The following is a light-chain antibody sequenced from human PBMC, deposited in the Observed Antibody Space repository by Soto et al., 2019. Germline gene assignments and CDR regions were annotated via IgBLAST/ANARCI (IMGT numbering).Light chain of an antibody. CDR3: SSYTSSSTPVV. CDR2: DVS. V-gene: IGLV2-14*01. J-gene: IGLJ2*01. CDR1: SSDVGGYNY. Sequence: QSALTQPASVSGSPGQSITISCTGTSSDVGGYNYVSWYQQHPGKAPKLMIYDVSTRPSGVSNRFSGSKSGNTASLTISGLVAEDEADYYCSSYTSSSTPVVFGGGTKLTVL.